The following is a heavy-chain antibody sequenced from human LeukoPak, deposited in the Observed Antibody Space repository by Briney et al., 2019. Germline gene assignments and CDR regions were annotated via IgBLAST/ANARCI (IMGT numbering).Heavy chain of an antibody. D-gene: IGHD4-11*01. CDR1: GGSVRSYY. J-gene: IGHJ3*02. CDR3: ARHDDYSRAFDI. CDR2: LYYSGAT. V-gene: IGHV4-59*08. Sequence: PSETLSLTCTVSGGSVRSYYWSWVRQPPGKGLEWIGYLYYSGATDYNPSLKGRVTTSVDTSKNQFSLRLNSVTAADTAVYYCARHDDYSRAFDIWGQGTMVTVSS.